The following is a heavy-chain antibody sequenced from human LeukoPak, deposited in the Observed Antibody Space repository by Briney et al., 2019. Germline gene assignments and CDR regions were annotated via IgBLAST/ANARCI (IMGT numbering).Heavy chain of an antibody. V-gene: IGHV3-7*03. J-gene: IGHJ4*02. CDR3: ATSYDMGWLIGY. CDR1: GFTFGDTW. CDR2: IKQDGSEK. D-gene: IGHD3/OR15-3a*01. Sequence: GGSLRLSCAASGFTFGDTWMNWVRQVPGQGLEWVADIKQDGSEKFYVASVKGRFTISRDNGKSSLYLQMNSLRAEDTALYYCATSYDMGWLIGYWGQGTLVTVSS.